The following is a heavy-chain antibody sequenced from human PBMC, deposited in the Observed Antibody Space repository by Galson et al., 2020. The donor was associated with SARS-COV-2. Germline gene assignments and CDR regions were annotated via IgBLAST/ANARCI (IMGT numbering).Heavy chain of an antibody. Sequence: SGPTLVKPTQTLTLTCTFSGFSLSTSGVSVNWIRQPPGKALEWLARIDWDDDEYFSTSLKPRLTISKDTSKNQVVLTMTNMDPVDTATYYCARTNYDSRGYYYDYWGQGTLVTVSS. CDR3: ARTNYDSRGYYYDY. J-gene: IGHJ4*02. D-gene: IGHD3-22*01. CDR1: GFSLSTSGVS. CDR2: IDWDDDE. V-gene: IGHV2-70*11.